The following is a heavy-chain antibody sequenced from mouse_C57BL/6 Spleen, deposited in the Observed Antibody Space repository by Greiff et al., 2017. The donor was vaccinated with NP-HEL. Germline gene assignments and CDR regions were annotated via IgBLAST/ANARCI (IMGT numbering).Heavy chain of an antibody. D-gene: IGHD1-3*01. CDR3: ARDPIYPYAMDY. CDR2: IHPNSGST. V-gene: IGHV1-64*01. J-gene: IGHJ4*01. CDR1: GYTFTSYW. Sequence: QVQLQQPGAELVKPGASVKLSCKASGYTFTSYWMHWVKQRPGQGLEWIGMIHPNSGSTNYNEKFKSKATLTVDKSSSTAYMQLSRLTSEDSAVYYCARDPIYPYAMDYWGQGTSVTVSS.